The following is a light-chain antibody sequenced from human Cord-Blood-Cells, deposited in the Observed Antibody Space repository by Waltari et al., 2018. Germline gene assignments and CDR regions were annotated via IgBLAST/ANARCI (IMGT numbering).Light chain of an antibody. CDR2: GAC. J-gene: IGKJ1*01. CDR1: QSVSSSY. CDR3: QQYGSSPRT. Sequence: EIVLTQSPGTLSLSPGERATLSCRASQSVSSSYLAWYQQKPGQAPRLLIYGACSRATGIPYRFSGSGSGTDFTLTISRLEPEDFAVYYCQQYGSSPRTFGQGTKVEIK. V-gene: IGKV3-20*01.